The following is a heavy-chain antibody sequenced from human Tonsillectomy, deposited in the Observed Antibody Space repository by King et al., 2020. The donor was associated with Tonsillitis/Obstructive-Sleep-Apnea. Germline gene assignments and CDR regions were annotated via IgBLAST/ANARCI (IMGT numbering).Heavy chain of an antibody. V-gene: IGHV5-51*01. CDR1: GYSFINYR. J-gene: IGHJ5*01. CDR3: ARHAGHDFLTDYYNSFDS. Sequence: QLVQSGAEVKKPGESLKISCKGSGYSFINYRIGWVRQMPGKGLEWMGIIFPGDYDTRYSPSFQGQVTISADESINTAYLQWSSLKASDTAIYFCARHAGHDFLTDYYNSFDSWGQGTLVTVSS. CDR2: IFPGDYDT. D-gene: IGHD3-9*01.